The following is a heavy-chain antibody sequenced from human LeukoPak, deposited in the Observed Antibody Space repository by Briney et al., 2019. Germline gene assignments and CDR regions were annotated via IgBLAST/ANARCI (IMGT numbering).Heavy chain of an antibody. CDR3: ARGEVTTYYIDY. Sequence: PSETLSLTCTVSGGSISSGDYYWSWIRQPPGKDQEWIGYIYYSGSTYYNPSLKSRVTISVDTSKNQFSLKLSSVTAADTAVYYCARGEVTTYYIDYWGQGTLVTVSS. CDR1: GGSISSGDYY. V-gene: IGHV4-30-4*08. D-gene: IGHD4-11*01. J-gene: IGHJ4*02. CDR2: IYYSGST.